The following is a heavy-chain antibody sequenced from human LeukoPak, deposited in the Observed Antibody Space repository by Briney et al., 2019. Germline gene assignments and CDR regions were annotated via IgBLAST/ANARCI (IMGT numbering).Heavy chain of an antibody. CDR3: ARDSHGYYYGSGSYPPGGYYYGMDV. D-gene: IGHD3-10*01. Sequence: EASVKVSCKASGGTFSSYAISWVRQAPGQGLEWMGGIIPIFGTANYAQKFQGRVTITADESTSTAYMELSSLRSEDTAAYYCARDSHGYYYGSGSYPPGGYYYGMDVWGKGTTVTVSS. J-gene: IGHJ6*04. V-gene: IGHV1-69*13. CDR2: IIPIFGTA. CDR1: GGTFSSYA.